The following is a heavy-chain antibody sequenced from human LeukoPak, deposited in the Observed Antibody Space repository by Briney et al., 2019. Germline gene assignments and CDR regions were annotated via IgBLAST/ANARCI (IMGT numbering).Heavy chain of an antibody. Sequence: ASVKVSCKASGYTFTSYYMHWVRQAPGQGLEWMGIINPSGGSTSYAQKFQGRVTITADKSTSTAYMELSSLRSEDTAVYYCARDPESYCSSTSCPPDVWGQGTTVTVSS. CDR1: GYTFTSYY. CDR2: INPSGGST. V-gene: IGHV1-46*01. D-gene: IGHD2-2*01. J-gene: IGHJ6*02. CDR3: ARDPESYCSSTSCPPDV.